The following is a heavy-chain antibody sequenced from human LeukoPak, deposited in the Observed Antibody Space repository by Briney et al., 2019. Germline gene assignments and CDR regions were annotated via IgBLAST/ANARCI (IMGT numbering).Heavy chain of an antibody. V-gene: IGHV3-48*02. CDR1: GFTFSSYS. J-gene: IGHJ4*02. Sequence: GGSLRLSCAASGFTFSSYSMNWVRQAPGTGLEWVSYISYTGSTITYADSVKGRFTISRDNAKNSLYLQMNSLRDDDTAVYYCARDPHFDYWGQGTLVTVSS. CDR2: ISYTGSTI. CDR3: ARDPHFDY.